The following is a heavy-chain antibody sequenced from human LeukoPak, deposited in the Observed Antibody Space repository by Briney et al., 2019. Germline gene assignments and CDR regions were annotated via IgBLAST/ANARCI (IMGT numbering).Heavy chain of an antibody. CDR1: GFTVSSNY. Sequence: GGSLRLSCAVSGFTVSSNYMSWVRQAPGKGLEWVSVIYSDDSTYYADSVKGRFTISRDNAKNSLYLQINSLRAEDTAVYYCARTRITVTTRSWDYWGQGTLVTVSS. D-gene: IGHD4-17*01. J-gene: IGHJ4*02. CDR2: IYSDDST. V-gene: IGHV3-53*01. CDR3: ARTRITVTTRSWDY.